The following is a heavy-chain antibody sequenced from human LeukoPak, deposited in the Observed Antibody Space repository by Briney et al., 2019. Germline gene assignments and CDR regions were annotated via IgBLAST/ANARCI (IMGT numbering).Heavy chain of an antibody. V-gene: IGHV3-15*01. Sequence: GGTLRLSCAASGFTFSNAWMSWVREAPGKGLEWVGRIKSKTDGGTTDYAAPVKGRFTISRDDSKNTLYLQMNSLRAEDTAVYYCAELGITMIGGVWGKGTTVTISS. CDR3: AELGITMIGGV. CDR1: GFTFSNAW. J-gene: IGHJ6*04. D-gene: IGHD3-10*02. CDR2: IKSKTDGGTT.